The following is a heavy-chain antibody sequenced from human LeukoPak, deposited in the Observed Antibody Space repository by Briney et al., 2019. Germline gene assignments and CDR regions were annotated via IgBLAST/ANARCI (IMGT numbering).Heavy chain of an antibody. V-gene: IGHV3-23*01. CDR1: GFTFSSYA. D-gene: IGHD2-2*01. CDR3: AKRMGVGYQPFNWFDP. J-gene: IGHJ5*02. Sequence: GGSLRLSCAASGFTFSSYAMSWVRQAPGKGLEWVSAIGGSGGSTYYADSVKGRFTISRDNSKNTPYLQMNSLRAEDTAVYYCAKRMGVGYQPFNWFDPWGQGTLVTVSS. CDR2: IGGSGGST.